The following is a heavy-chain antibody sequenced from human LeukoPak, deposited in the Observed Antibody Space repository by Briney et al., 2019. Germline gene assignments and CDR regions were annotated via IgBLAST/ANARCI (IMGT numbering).Heavy chain of an antibody. J-gene: IGHJ4*02. D-gene: IGHD1-26*01. CDR3: ARGGSYPGC. V-gene: IGHV3-7*03. CDR2: IKQDGSEE. CDR1: GFTFSNYW. Sequence: PGGSLRLSCAASGFTFSNYWMSWVRQAPGKGLEWVAMIKQDGSEEYYVDSVKGRFTISRDNAKNSLFLQMNSLRVEDTAIYYCARGGSYPGCWGQGTLVTVSS.